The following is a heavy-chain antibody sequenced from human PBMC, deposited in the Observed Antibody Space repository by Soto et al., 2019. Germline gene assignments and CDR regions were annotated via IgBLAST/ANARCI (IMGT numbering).Heavy chain of an antibody. CDR1: GFTFSSHA. CDR2: IYSDGNNK. Sequence: GGSLRLCCSVSGFTFSSHAMHWVRQAPGKGLEWVALIYSDGNNKYYADSVKGRFTTSRDNSKNTMYLQMNSLRAEDTAVYYCARDSVYYGDYELNYFDYWGQGTLVTVSS. D-gene: IGHD4-17*01. J-gene: IGHJ4*02. CDR3: ARDSVYYGDYELNYFDY. V-gene: IGHV3-30-3*01.